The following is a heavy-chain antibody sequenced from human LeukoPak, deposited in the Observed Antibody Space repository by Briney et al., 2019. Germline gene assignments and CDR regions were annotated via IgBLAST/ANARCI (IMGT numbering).Heavy chain of an antibody. D-gene: IGHD3-10*01. J-gene: IGHJ6*02. CDR1: GGTFSSYA. V-gene: IGHV1-69*04. CDR3: ASQPNPRGLWFGEGTDYYYGMDV. CDR2: IIPILGIA. Sequence: SVKFSCKASGGTFSSYAISWVRQAPGQGLEWMGRIIPILGIANYAQKFQGRVTITADKSTSTAYMELSSLRSEDTAVYYCASQPNPRGLWFGEGTDYYYGMDVWGQGTTVTVSS.